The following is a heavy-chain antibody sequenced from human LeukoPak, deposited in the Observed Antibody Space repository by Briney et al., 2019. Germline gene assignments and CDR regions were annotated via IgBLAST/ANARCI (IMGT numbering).Heavy chain of an antibody. CDR1: GFTFSSYA. CDR2: ISYDGSNK. D-gene: IGHD3-3*01. Sequence: GGSLRLSCAASGFTFSSYAMHWVRQAPGKGLEWVAVISYDGSNKYYADSVKGRFTISRDNSKNTLYLQMNSLRAEDTAVYYCARDHYDFWSGYLVPNYGMDVWGQGTTVTVSS. J-gene: IGHJ6*02. CDR3: ARDHYDFWSGYLVPNYGMDV. V-gene: IGHV3-30-3*01.